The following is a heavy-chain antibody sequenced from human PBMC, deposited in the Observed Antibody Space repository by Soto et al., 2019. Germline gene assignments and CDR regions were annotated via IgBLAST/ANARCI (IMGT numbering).Heavy chain of an antibody. CDR3: GKSRGNNYDNYLDF. Sequence: QVQLVESGGGVVQPGRSLRLSCAASGFTFSSYGMHWVRQAPGKGLEWVAYMSYDGRKKYYADSVKGRFTISRDNSKNTLSLQMDSLTAEDTAVDYCGKSRGNNYDNYLDFCGQVALVTVSS. D-gene: IGHD3-22*01. V-gene: IGHV3-30*18. CDR2: MSYDGRKK. CDR1: GFTFSSYG. J-gene: IGHJ4*02.